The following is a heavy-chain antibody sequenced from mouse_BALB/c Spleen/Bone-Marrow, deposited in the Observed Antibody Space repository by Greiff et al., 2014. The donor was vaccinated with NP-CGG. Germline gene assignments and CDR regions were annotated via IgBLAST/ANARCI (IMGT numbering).Heavy chain of an antibody. CDR2: IWSDGST. V-gene: IGHV2-6*02. D-gene: IGHD2-3*01. Sequence: VKLVESGPGLVAPSQSLSITCTVSGFSLISYGVHWVRQPPGKGLEWLGVIWSDGSTNYNTALKSRMSISKDNSKSQVFLKMNSIQTDDTAMYYCARNSGGMIFDYWGQGTTLTVSS. CDR1: GFSLISYG. CDR3: ARNSGGMIFDY. J-gene: IGHJ2*01.